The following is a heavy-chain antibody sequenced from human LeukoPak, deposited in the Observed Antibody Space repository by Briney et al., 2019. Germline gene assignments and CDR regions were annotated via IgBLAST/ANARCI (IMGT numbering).Heavy chain of an antibody. D-gene: IGHD4-23*01. CDR3: ARLVTGTTVINSGWFDP. J-gene: IGHJ5*02. CDR2: IYSGGNT. V-gene: IGHV3-66*04. Sequence: GGSLRLSCAASGFSVRSNYMTWVRQAPGKGLEWASVIYSGGNTYYADSVKGRFSISRDNSKNTIYLRMNSLRAEDTAVYYCARLVTGTTVINSGWFDPWGQGTLVTVSS. CDR1: GFSVRSNY.